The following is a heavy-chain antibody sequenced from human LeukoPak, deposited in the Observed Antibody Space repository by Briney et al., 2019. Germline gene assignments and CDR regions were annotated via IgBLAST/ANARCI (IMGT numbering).Heavy chain of an antibody. CDR1: GFTFSSYG. CDR3: ANGYGWMDV. CDR2: ISYDGSNK. D-gene: IGHD3-16*01. Sequence: TGGSLRLSCAASGFTFSSYGMHWVRQARGKGLEWVAVISYDGSNKYYTDAVKGRFTISRDNSKNTLDLQMNSLRAEDTAVYYCANGYGWMDVWGQGTTVTVSS. V-gene: IGHV3-30*18. J-gene: IGHJ6*02.